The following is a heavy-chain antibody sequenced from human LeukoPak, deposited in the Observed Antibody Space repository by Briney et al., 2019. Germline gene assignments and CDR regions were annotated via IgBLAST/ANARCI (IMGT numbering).Heavy chain of an antibody. CDR2: VYNSGDT. Sequence: SETLSLTCTVSGGSTSSDYWSWIRQSPGKGLEWVGYVYNSGDTGKNPSLRSRVTMLLDTSRNQCSLKLTSVSAADTAVYYCARLKLGAYFDLWGRGTLVTVSS. CDR3: ARLKLGAYFDL. V-gene: IGHV4-59*08. CDR1: GGSTSSDY. D-gene: IGHD3-16*01. J-gene: IGHJ2*01.